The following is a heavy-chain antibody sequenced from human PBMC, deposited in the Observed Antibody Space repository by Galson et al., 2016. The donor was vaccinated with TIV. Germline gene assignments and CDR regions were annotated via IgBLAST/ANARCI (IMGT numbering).Heavy chain of an antibody. D-gene: IGHD4/OR15-4a*01. CDR3: GRDLAWGANCVDQ. J-gene: IGHJ4*02. V-gene: IGHV3-33*01. Sequence: SLRLSCAASGFTFSSSGMHWVRQAPGKGLEWVAVIWYDGSQKYYADSVKGRFIIYRDRAKKTLYLQMNSLRVEDTAVYYCGRDLAWGANCVDQWGLGTRVTVTS. CDR1: GFTFSSSG. CDR2: IWYDGSQK.